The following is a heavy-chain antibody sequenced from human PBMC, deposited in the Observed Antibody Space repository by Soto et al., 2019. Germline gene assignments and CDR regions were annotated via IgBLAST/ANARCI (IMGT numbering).Heavy chain of an antibody. Sequence: GSLRLSCAASGFTFSSYWMHWVRQAPGKGLEWVSRINSDGSNTIYADSVKGRFTISRDNSKNTLYLQMNSLRAEDTAVYYCAKDAGDHYYYYGMDVWGQGTTVTVSS. CDR1: GFTFSSYW. CDR2: INSDGSNT. V-gene: IGHV3-74*01. D-gene: IGHD2-21*01. CDR3: AKDAGDHYYYYGMDV. J-gene: IGHJ6*02.